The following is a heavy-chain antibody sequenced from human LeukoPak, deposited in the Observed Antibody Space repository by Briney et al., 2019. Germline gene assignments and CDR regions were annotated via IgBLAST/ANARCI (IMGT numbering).Heavy chain of an antibody. D-gene: IGHD6-19*01. V-gene: IGHV4-59*01. Sequence: SETLSLTCTVSGGSISSYYWSWIRQPPGKGLEWIGYIHYSGSTNYNPSLKSRVTISVDTSKNQFSLKLSSVTAADTAVYYCARAVSGVRSGCYFDYWGQGTLVTVSS. CDR1: GGSISSYY. CDR3: ARAVSGVRSGCYFDY. CDR2: IHYSGST. J-gene: IGHJ4*02.